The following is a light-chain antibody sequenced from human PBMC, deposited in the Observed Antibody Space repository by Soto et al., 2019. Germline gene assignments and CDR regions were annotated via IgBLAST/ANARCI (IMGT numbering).Light chain of an antibody. J-gene: IGLJ3*02. V-gene: IGLV2-23*01. CDR3: CSYAGSRNSWG. CDR2: EGS. CDR1: ISDVGSYDL. Sequence: QSALTQPASVSGSPGQSITSSYTGSISDVGSYDLVSWYQQHPGKAPKLMIYEGSKRPSGVSSRFSGSKSGNTASLTISGLQAEDEDDSFCCSYAGSRNSWGFGGGNTLTVL.